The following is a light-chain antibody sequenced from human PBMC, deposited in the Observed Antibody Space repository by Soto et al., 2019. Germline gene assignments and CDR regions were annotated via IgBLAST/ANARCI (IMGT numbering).Light chain of an antibody. Sequence: DIQMTHSPSSLSPSFGDSVTITYRASRRISDCLAWYQQKPGKAPELLIFEASNLKSGVSSRFSGSGSGTEFTLTISRLQPDDVATYYCLQYSSHSWTFGQGTKVDIK. CDR1: RRISDC. CDR2: EAS. J-gene: IGKJ1*01. CDR3: LQYSSHSWT. V-gene: IGKV1-5*01.